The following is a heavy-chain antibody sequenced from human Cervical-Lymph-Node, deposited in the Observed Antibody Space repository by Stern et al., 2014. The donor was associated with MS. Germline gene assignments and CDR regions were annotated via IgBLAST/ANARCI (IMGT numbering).Heavy chain of an antibody. J-gene: IGHJ5*02. Sequence: EVQLVQSGAEVKKPGESLKISCKGSGYSFTSYWIGWVRQMPGKGLEWMGIIYPGDSDTRYSPSFQGQVTISADKSISTAYLQWSSLKASDTAMYYCARSLGIAVAGGGENWFDPWGQGTRVTVSS. D-gene: IGHD6-19*01. CDR2: IYPGDSDT. CDR3: ARSLGIAVAGGGENWFDP. V-gene: IGHV5-51*01. CDR1: GYSFTSYW.